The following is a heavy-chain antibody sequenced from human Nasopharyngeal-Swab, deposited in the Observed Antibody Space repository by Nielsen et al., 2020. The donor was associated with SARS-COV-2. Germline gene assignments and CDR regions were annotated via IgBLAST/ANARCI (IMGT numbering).Heavy chain of an antibody. Sequence: SQTLSLTCAISGDSVSTNFVAWNWIRQSPSRGLAWLGRTYYRSKWYNDYAVSVKSRLTINPDTSKNQVSLQLNSVTPEDTAVYYCARGDWGHFDYWGQGTLVTVSS. V-gene: IGHV6-1*01. CDR2: TYYRSKWYN. D-gene: IGHD7-27*01. J-gene: IGHJ4*02. CDR1: GDSVSTNFVA. CDR3: ARGDWGHFDY.